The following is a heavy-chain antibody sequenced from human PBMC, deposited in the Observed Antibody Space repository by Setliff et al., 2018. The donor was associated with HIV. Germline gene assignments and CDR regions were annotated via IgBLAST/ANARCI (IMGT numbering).Heavy chain of an antibody. Sequence: GASVKVSCKASGGTFNRYSITWIRQAPGQGLEWMGGIVPIFGTVKYAQKLQGRVTITADESTSTAYMELSSLTSEDTAVYYCAREHGEYCSGGTCYHHYYFDYWGPGTLVTVSS. D-gene: IGHD2-15*01. CDR3: AREHGEYCSGGTCYHHYYFDY. V-gene: IGHV1-69*13. J-gene: IGHJ4*02. CDR2: IVPIFGTV. CDR1: GGTFNRYS.